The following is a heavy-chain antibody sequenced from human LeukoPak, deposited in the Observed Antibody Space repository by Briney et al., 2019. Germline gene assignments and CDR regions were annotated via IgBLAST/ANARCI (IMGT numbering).Heavy chain of an antibody. J-gene: IGHJ5*02. CDR2: IIPIFGTA. CDR3: ASTHSSGWYDDWFDP. CDR1: GGTFSSYA. V-gene: IGHV1-69*05. D-gene: IGHD6-19*01. Sequence: SVKVSCKACGGTFSSYAISWVRQAPGQGLEWMGRIIPIFGTANYAQKFQGRVTITTDESTSTAYMELSSLRSEDTAVYYCASTHSSGWYDDWFDPWGQGTLVTVYS.